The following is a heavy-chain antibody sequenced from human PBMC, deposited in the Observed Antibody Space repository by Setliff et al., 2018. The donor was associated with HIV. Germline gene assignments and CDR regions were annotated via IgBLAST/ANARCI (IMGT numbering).Heavy chain of an antibody. CDR3: ASTGHIEIDPLQPFEI. D-gene: IGHD5-12*01. V-gene: IGHV4-38-2*02. CDR2: IYHSGST. CDR1: GYSISSGYY. Sequence: PSETLSLTCTVSGYSISSGYYWGWIRQPPGKGLEWIGSIYHSGSTYYNPSLKSRVTISVDTSKNQFSLKLTSVTAADTAVYYCASTGHIEIDPLQPFEIWGQGTMVTVSS. J-gene: IGHJ3*02.